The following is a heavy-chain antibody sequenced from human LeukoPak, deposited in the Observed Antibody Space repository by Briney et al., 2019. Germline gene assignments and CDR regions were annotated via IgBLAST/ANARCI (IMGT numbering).Heavy chain of an antibody. J-gene: IGHJ4*02. V-gene: IGHV1-69*02. CDR1: GGTFSSYT. CDR3: ARYPCSGSSCYSIIDY. D-gene: IGHD2-15*01. Sequence: ASVKVSCKASGGTFSSYTISWVRQAPGQGLEWMGRIIPILGIANYAQKFQGRVTITADKSTSTAYMELSSLRSEDTAVYYCARYPCSGSSCYSIIDYWDQGTLVTVSS. CDR2: IIPILGIA.